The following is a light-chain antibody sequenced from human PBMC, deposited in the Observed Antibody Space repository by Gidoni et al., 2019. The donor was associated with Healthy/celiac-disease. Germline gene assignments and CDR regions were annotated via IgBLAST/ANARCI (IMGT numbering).Light chain of an antibody. J-gene: IGKJ4*01. CDR3: QQYGSSPRLT. CDR1: QSVSSSY. CDR2: GAS. Sequence: LTQSPGTLSLSPGERATLSCRASQSVSSSYLAWYQQTPGQAPRLLIYGASSRATGIPDRFSGSGSGTDFTLTISRLEPEDFAVYYCQQYGSSPRLTFGGGTKVEIK. V-gene: IGKV3-20*01.